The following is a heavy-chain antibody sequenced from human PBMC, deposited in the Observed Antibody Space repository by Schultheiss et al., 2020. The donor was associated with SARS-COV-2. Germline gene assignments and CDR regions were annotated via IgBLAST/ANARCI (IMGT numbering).Heavy chain of an antibody. V-gene: IGHV1-18*04. Sequence: ASVKVSCKASGYTFSGYYIHWVRQAPGQGLEWMGWIRAYNGNTNYAQKLQGRVTMTTDTSTSTAYMELRSLRSEDTAVYYCARGRLWFGTRYYGMDVWGQGTTVTVSS. D-gene: IGHD3-10*01. CDR1: GYTFSGYY. J-gene: IGHJ6*02. CDR2: IRAYNGNT. CDR3: ARGRLWFGTRYYGMDV.